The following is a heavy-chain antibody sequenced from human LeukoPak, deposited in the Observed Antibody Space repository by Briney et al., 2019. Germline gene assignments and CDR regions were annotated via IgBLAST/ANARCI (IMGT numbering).Heavy chain of an antibody. CDR3: ARDQRYYYGMDV. CDR1: GGSISSYY. J-gene: IGHJ6*04. Sequence: PSETLSLTCTVSGGSISSYYWSWIRQPPGKGLEWIGYIYYSGSTNYNPSLKSRVTISVDTSKNQFSLKLSSVTAADTAVYYCARDQRYYYGMDVWGKGTTVTVSS. V-gene: IGHV4-59*01. CDR2: IYYSGST.